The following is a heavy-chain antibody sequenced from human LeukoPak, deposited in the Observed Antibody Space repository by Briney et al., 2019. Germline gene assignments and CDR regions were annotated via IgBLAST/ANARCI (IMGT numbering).Heavy chain of an antibody. D-gene: IGHD3-22*01. CDR2: IYYSGST. CDR3: ARSPYYYDSSGYYLSPFDY. CDR1: GGSISSSSFY. Sequence: SETLSLTCTVSGGSISSSSFYWGWIRQPPGKGLEWIGTIYYSGSTFYNPSLKSRVTVSVDTSKNQFSLKLSSVTAADTAVYYCARSPYYYDSSGYYLSPFDYWGQGTLVTVSS. V-gene: IGHV4-39*07. J-gene: IGHJ4*02.